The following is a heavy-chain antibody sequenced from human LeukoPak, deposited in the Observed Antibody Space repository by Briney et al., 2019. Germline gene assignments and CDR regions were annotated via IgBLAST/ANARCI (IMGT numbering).Heavy chain of an antibody. J-gene: IGHJ5*02. CDR3: TTDLGSSWYWFDP. CDR1: GFTFSNAW. V-gene: IGHV3-15*01. CDR2: IKSKTDGGTT. D-gene: IGHD6-13*01. Sequence: PGGSLRLSCAASGFTFSNAWMSWVRQAPGKGLEWVGRIKSKTDGGTTDYAAPVKGRFTISRDDSKNTLYLQMNSLKTEDTAVYYCTTDLGSSWYWFDPWGQGTLVTVSS.